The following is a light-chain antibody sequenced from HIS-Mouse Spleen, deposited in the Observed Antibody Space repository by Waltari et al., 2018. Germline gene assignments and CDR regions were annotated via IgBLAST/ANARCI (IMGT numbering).Light chain of an antibody. Sequence: QSALTQPASVSGSPGQSITISCTGTSSDVGGYNFVPWYQQPPAKAPKLMIYDVSNRPSGVSNRFSGSKSGNTASLTISGLQAEDEADYYCSSYTSSSTEVFGGGTKLTVL. J-gene: IGLJ2*01. CDR2: DVS. CDR1: SSDVGGYNF. V-gene: IGLV2-14*03. CDR3: SSYTSSSTEV.